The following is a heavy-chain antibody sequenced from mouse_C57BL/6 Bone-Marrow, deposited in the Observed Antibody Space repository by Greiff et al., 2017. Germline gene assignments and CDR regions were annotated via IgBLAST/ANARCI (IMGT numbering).Heavy chain of an antibody. CDR3: ARDGTQGDY. CDR1: GYAFSSSW. CDR2: IYPGDGDT. J-gene: IGHJ4*01. V-gene: IGHV1-82*01. D-gene: IGHD1-1*01. Sequence: VKLQESGPELVKPGASVKISCKASGYAFSSSWMNWVKQRPGKGLEWIGRIYPGDGDTNYNGKFKGKATLTADKSSSTAYMQLSSLTSEDSAVYFCARDGTQGDYWGQGTSVTVSS.